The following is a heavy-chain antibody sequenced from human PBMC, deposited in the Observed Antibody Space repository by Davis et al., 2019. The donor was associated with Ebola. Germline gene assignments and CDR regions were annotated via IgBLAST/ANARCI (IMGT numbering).Heavy chain of an antibody. CDR3: AREGGRYYDSSGYVFNI. Sequence: ASVKVSCKASGYRFTSYYMHWVRQAPGQGLEWMGIINPITGGTSYAQNFQVRVNMTRDTSTSTVYMELSRLGSEDTAVYYCAREGGRYYDSSGYVFNIWGQGAMVKVSS. V-gene: IGHV1-46*01. J-gene: IGHJ3*02. CDR1: GYRFTSYY. CDR2: INPITGGT. D-gene: IGHD3-22*01.